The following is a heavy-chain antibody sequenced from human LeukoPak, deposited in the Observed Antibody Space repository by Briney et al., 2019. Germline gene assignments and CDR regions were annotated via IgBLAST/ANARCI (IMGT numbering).Heavy chain of an antibody. V-gene: IGHV3-74*01. Sequence: GGSLRLSCAASGFTFTTYWMHWIRQAPGKGLVWVSRINTDGTSTSYADSVKGRFTISRDNAKNTLYLQMNSLRGEDTAVYHCYGGNAEHWGQGTLVTVSS. CDR1: GFTFTTYW. CDR3: YGGNAEH. CDR2: INTDGTST. J-gene: IGHJ1*01. D-gene: IGHD4-23*01.